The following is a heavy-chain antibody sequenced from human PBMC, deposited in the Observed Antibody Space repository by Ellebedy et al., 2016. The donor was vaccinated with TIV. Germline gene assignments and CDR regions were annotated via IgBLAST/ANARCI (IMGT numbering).Heavy chain of an antibody. CDR2: IHAADGNT. V-gene: IGHV1-3*01. CDR1: GYTFNSYP. CDR3: AKDINSGGNSHYSLDY. J-gene: IGHJ4*02. Sequence: AASVKVSCKASGYTFNSYPIHWVRQAPGQSLEWMGWIHAADGNTRYSQKFQGRVTFARDTSASTAYMELSSLRSEDTAVYYCAKDINSGGNSHYSLDYWGQGTLVSVSS. D-gene: IGHD4-23*01.